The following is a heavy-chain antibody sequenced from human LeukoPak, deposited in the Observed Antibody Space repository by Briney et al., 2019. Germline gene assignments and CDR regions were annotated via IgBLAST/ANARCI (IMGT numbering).Heavy chain of an antibody. CDR2: INPSGGST. CDR3: ARLGAAAVDY. J-gene: IGHJ4*02. D-gene: IGHD6-13*01. V-gene: IGHV1-46*01. Sequence: ASVKVSCKASGYTFTSYYMHWVRQAPGQGLEWMGIINPSGGSTSYAQKFQGRVTMTRDRSTSTVYMELSSLRFEDTAVYYCARLGAAAVDYWGQGTLVTVSS. CDR1: GYTFTSYY.